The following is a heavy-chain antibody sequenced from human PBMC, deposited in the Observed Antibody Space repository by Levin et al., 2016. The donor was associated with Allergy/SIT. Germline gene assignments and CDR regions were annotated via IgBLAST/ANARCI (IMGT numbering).Heavy chain of an antibody. Sequence: ASVKVSCKASGYTFSAYQIYWVRQAPGQGLEWMGWINPNSGGTNYAQKFQGRVTMTGDTSINTAYMELRTLTVDDTAVYYCAKDRSAAGYWGQGTLVTVSS. CDR3: AKDRSAAGY. V-gene: IGHV1-2*02. J-gene: IGHJ4*02. CDR1: GYTFSAYQ. D-gene: IGHD6-19*01. CDR2: INPNSGGT.